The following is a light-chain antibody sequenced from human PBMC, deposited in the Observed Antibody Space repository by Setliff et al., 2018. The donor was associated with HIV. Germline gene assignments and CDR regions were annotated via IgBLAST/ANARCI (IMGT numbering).Light chain of an antibody. CDR2: EVT. CDR1: SSDVGNYNL. J-gene: IGLJ1*01. Sequence: QSALAQPASVSGSPGQSITFSCTGTSSDVGNYNLVSWYQHHPGKAPKLMLYEVTKRPSGISDRFSGSKSGDTASLAISGLQADDEADYYCCSYAGSNIFVVFGAGTKVTVL. CDR3: CSYAGSNIFVV. V-gene: IGLV2-23*02.